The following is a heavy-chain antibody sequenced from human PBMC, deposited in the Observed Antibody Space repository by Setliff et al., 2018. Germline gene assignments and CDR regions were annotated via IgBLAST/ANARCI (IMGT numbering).Heavy chain of an antibody. J-gene: IGHJ5*02. V-gene: IGHV4-59*12. D-gene: IGHD1-26*01. CDR2: IYYSGST. Sequence: SETLSLTCTVSGGSISSYYWSWIRQPPGKGLEWIGYIYYSGSTNYNPSLKSRVTISVYTSKKQFTLNLSSVTAADTAVYFCARGYSGSYGRFDPWGQGTLVTVSS. CDR3: ARGYSGSYGRFDP. CDR1: GGSISSYY.